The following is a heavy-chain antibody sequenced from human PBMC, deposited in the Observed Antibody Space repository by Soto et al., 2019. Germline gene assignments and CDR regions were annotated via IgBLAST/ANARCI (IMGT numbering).Heavy chain of an antibody. CDR1: GFTSSDAW. Sequence: GGSLRLSCAASGFTSSDAWMSWVRQAPGKGLEWVGRIKSNSDGATTDYAAPVKGRFTISRDDSTNMLYLQMSSLKTEDTAVYYFATVDRVLFRVSYSSYSSGPDVWGQGTTVTVPS. D-gene: IGHD5-12*01. J-gene: IGHJ6*02. CDR2: IKSNSDGATT. V-gene: IGHV3-15*01. CDR3: ATVDRVLFRVSYSSYSSGPDV.